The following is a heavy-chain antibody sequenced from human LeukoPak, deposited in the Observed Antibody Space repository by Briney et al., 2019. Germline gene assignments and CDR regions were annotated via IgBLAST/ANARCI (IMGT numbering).Heavy chain of an antibody. CDR3: AKSRPRNKITFGGVENWFDP. Sequence: GGSLRLSCAASGFTFSSYWMSWVRQAPGKGLEWVAVILYDGSNKYYADSVKGRFTISRDNSKNTLYLQMNSLRAEDTAVYYCAKSRPRNKITFGGVENWFDPWGQGTLVTVSS. CDR1: GFTFSSYW. V-gene: IGHV3-30*18. CDR2: ILYDGSNK. J-gene: IGHJ5*02. D-gene: IGHD3-16*01.